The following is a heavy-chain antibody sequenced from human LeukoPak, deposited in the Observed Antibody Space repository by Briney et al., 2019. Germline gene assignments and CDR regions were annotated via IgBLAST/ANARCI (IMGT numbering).Heavy chain of an antibody. CDR2: IYYSGST. J-gene: IGHJ6*03. Sequence: ASETLSLTCTVSGGSISSSSYYWGWIRQPPGKGLEWIGSIYYSGSTYYNPSPKSRVTISVDTSKNQFSLKLSSVTAADTAVYYCARPGYCSGGSCPLYYMDVWGKGTTVTISS. V-gene: IGHV4-39*01. D-gene: IGHD2-15*01. CDR3: ARPGYCSGGSCPLYYMDV. CDR1: GGSISSSSYY.